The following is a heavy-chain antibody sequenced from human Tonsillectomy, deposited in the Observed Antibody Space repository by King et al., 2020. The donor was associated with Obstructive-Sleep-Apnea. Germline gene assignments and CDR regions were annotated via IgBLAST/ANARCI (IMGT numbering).Heavy chain of an antibody. CDR2: THYTGST. CDR3: VRDRGDWFDP. V-gene: IGHV4-59*01. J-gene: IGHJ5*02. CDR1: DVSISSSY. Sequence: VQLQESGPGLVKPSETLSLTCVVSDVSISSSYWNWIRQTPQNGLEWIGYTHYTGSTSYNPSLKSRVRLSVDPSKNQISLKLSSVTAADTAVYYCVRDRGDWFDPGGQGTPVTVST.